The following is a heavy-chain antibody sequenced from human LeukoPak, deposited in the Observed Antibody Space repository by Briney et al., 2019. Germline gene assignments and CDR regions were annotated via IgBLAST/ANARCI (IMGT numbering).Heavy chain of an antibody. J-gene: IGHJ6*03. CDR3: ARDSLGYDFWSGYERFDYYYYYMDV. CDR1: GFTFSSYS. Sequence: TGGSLRLSCAASGFTFSSYSMHWVRQAPGKGLEWVSSISSSSSYIYYADSVKGRFTISRDNAKNSLYLQMNSLRAEDTAVYYCARDSLGYDFWSGYERFDYYYYYMDVWGKGTTVTVSS. D-gene: IGHD3-3*01. CDR2: ISSSSSYI. V-gene: IGHV3-21*01.